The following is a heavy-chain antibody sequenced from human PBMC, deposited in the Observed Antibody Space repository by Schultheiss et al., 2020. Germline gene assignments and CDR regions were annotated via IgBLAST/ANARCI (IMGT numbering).Heavy chain of an antibody. CDR3: ARNIVVVPAALLYMDV. J-gene: IGHJ6*03. CDR1: GGSISSYY. CDR2: IYYSGST. D-gene: IGHD2-2*01. V-gene: IGHV4-59*01. Sequence: SATLSLTCTVSGGSISSYYWSWIRQPPGKGLEWIGYIYYSGSTNYNPSLKSRVTISVDTSKNQFSLKLSSVTAADTAVYYCARNIVVVPAALLYMDVWGKGTTVTGSS.